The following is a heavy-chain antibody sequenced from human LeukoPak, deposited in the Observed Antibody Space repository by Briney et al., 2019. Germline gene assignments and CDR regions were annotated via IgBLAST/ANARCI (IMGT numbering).Heavy chain of an antibody. CDR1: GYTSSNYD. CDR2: MNPNSGNT. V-gene: IGHV1-8*01. CDR3: TRAVRNQLLSEY. Sequence: GASVRVSCKASGYTSSNYDVTWVRQAPGQGLEYMGWMNPNSGNTGFAQKFRGRVTMTSDASTTSAFMELMRLTSEDTAVYYCTRAVRNQLLSEYWGQGTRITVSS. J-gene: IGHJ4*02. D-gene: IGHD2-2*01.